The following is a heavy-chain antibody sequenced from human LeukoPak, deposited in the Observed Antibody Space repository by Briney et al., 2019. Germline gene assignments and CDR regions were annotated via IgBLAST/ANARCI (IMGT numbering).Heavy chain of an antibody. CDR1: GYTFTGYY. CDR2: INPNSGGT. Sequence: ASVKVSCKASGYTFTGYYMHWLRQAPGHGLEWMGWINPNSGGTNYAQKFQGRVTTTRDTSISTAYMELSRLRSDDTAVYYCARDGGYCSSTSCPGDYWGQGTLVTVSS. J-gene: IGHJ4*02. D-gene: IGHD2-2*01. CDR3: ARDGGYCSSTSCPGDY. V-gene: IGHV1-2*02.